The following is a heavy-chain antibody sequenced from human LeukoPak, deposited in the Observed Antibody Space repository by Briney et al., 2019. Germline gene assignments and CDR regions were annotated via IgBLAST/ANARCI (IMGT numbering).Heavy chain of an antibody. J-gene: IGHJ5*02. D-gene: IGHD6-13*01. Sequence: PGGSLRLSCAASGFTFSDYYMSWIRQAPGKGLEWVSYISSSGSTIYYADSVKGRFTISRDNAKNSLYLQMNSLRAEDTAVYYCARERQQLVRNWFDPWGQGTLVTVSS. CDR1: GFTFSDYY. CDR3: ARERQQLVRNWFDP. CDR2: ISSSGSTI. V-gene: IGHV3-11*01.